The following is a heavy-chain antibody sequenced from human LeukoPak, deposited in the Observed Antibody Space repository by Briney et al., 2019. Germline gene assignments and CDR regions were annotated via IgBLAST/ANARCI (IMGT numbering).Heavy chain of an antibody. Sequence: SETLPLTCTVPGGAISSYYWSWIRQPAGKGLEWIGRIYTSGSTNYNPSLKSRVTMSVDTSKNQFSLKLGSVTAADTAVYYCARARTSNTGFDYWGQGTLVTVSS. CDR2: IYTSGST. D-gene: IGHD2-2*01. J-gene: IGHJ4*02. V-gene: IGHV4-4*07. CDR1: GGAISSYY. CDR3: ARARTSNTGFDY.